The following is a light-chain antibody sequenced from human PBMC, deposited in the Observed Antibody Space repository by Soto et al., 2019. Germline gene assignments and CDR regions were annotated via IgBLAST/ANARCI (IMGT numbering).Light chain of an antibody. CDR3: QHYNGYPIT. CDR2: KAS. J-gene: IGKJ4*01. CDR1: QSLNNW. V-gene: IGKV1-5*03. Sequence: DIHMTQSPSTLSASVGDRVTFTCRASQSLNNWLVWYQQKPGKAPKLLIYKASTLESGVPSRFSGSGSGTEFTLTISSLQPDDIATYYCQHYNGYPITFGGGTKVEIK.